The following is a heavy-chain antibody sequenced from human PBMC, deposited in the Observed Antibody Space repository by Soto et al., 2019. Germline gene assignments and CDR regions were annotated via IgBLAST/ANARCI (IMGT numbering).Heavy chain of an antibody. CDR1: GASISNSY. CDR3: ARDAFDI. V-gene: IGHV4-59*01. CDR2: IYYSGTT. Sequence: SETLSLTCTVSGASISNSYWSWIRQPPGKRLEWIGYIYYSGTTNYNPSLNSRVTISVDTSKNQFSLTLTSVTAADAAKYYCARDAFDIWGQGTMVTVSS. J-gene: IGHJ3*02.